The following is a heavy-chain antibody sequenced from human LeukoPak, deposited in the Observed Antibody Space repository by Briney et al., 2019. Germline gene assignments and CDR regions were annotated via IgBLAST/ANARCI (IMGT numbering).Heavy chain of an antibody. CDR1: GGSISSYY. Sequence: SETLSLTCTVSGGSISSYYWSWIRQPAGKGLEWIGRIYTSGSTNYNPSPKSRVTISVDTSKNQFSLKLSSVTAADTAVYYCARYTMVRGVTDWFDPWGQGTLVTVSS. CDR3: ARYTMVRGVTDWFDP. V-gene: IGHV4-4*07. J-gene: IGHJ5*02. D-gene: IGHD3-10*01. CDR2: IYTSGST.